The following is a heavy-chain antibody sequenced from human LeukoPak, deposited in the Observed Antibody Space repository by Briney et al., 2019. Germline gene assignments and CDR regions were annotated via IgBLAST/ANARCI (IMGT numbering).Heavy chain of an antibody. CDR3: ARAIVVVPAAKGIRFDP. CDR1: GGSIGSGDYY. D-gene: IGHD2-2*01. CDR2: IFYSGST. V-gene: IGHV4-30-4*01. Sequence: SETLSLTCTVSGGSIGSGDYYWSWIRQPPGKGLEWIGYIFYSGSTYYNPSLKSRVTISLDTSKNQFSLKLSSVTAADTAVYYCARAIVVVPAAKGIRFDPWGQGTLVTVSS. J-gene: IGHJ5*02.